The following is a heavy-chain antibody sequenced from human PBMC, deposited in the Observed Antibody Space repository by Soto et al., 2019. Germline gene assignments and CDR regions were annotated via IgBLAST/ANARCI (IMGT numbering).Heavy chain of an antibody. V-gene: IGHV4-34*01. CDR2: INHSGST. CDR3: ARGVATVVTSYFDY. CDR1: GGSFSGYY. J-gene: IGHJ4*02. D-gene: IGHD5-12*01. Sequence: QVQLQQWGAGLLKHSETLSLTCAVYGGSFSGYYWSWIRQPPGKGLEWIGEINHSGSTNYNPSLQSRVTLSVDTSKNQFALKLSSVTAADTAVYYCARGVATVVTSYFDYWGQGTLGTVSS.